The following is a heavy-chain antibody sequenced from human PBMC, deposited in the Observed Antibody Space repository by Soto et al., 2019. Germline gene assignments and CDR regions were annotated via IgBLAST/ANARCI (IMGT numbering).Heavy chain of an antibody. Sequence: EVQLVESGEGLVQPGGSLRLSCAASGFTFSNYAMHWVRQAPGKGLEYVSAISDNGGTTYYADSVKGRFTISRDNSKNPLYIQMCSLRAEDMAVYYCARWPSTVATWLDYWGQGTLVTVSS. CDR1: GFTFSNYA. CDR2: ISDNGGTT. D-gene: IGHD4-17*01. J-gene: IGHJ4*02. V-gene: IGHV3-64*02. CDR3: ARWPSTVATWLDY.